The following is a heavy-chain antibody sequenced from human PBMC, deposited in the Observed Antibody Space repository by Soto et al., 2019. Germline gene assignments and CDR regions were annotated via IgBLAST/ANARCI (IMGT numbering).Heavy chain of an antibody. D-gene: IGHD3-10*01. CDR2: IYYSGST. CDR1: GGSISSGGYY. CDR3: ARVLVRGVITTLDY. Sequence: SETLSLTCTVSGGSISSGGYYWSWIRQHPGKGLEWIGYIYYSGSTYYNPSLKSRVTISVDTSKNQFSLKLSSVTAADTAVYYCARVLVRGVITTLDYWGQGTLVTVSS. J-gene: IGHJ4*02. V-gene: IGHV4-31*03.